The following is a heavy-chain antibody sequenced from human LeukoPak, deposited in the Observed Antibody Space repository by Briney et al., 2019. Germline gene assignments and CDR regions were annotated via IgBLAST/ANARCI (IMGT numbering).Heavy chain of an antibody. CDR2: IYYSGST. CDR3: AIDVESWYGRAFDI. CDR1: GGSISSGGYY. J-gene: IGHJ3*02. V-gene: IGHV4-31*03. D-gene: IGHD6-13*01. Sequence: SETLSLTCTGAGGSISSGGYYWSWIRQHPGKGLEWIGYIYYSGSTYYNPSLKSRVTISVDTSKNQFSLKLSSVTAADTAVYYCAIDVESWYGRAFDIWGQGTMVTVSS.